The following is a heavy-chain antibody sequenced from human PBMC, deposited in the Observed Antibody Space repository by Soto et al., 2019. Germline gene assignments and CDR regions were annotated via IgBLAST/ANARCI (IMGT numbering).Heavy chain of an antibody. Sequence: PSETLSLTCAVSGGSLSSSAYSWSWIRQPPGKGLEWIGFIYQSGSTYYNPSLKSRVTMSLDRPKNQFSLKLSSVTAADTAVYYCARHRTSSRRHFDYWGQGTLVTVSS. CDR3: ARHRTSSRRHFDY. CDR1: GGSLSSSAYS. V-gene: IGHV4-30-2*01. CDR2: IYQSGST. D-gene: IGHD6-6*01. J-gene: IGHJ4*02.